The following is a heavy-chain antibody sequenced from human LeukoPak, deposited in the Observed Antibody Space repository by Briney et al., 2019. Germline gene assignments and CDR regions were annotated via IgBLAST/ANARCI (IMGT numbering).Heavy chain of an antibody. CDR2: IYYSGCT. V-gene: IGHV4-59*01. J-gene: IGHJ6*03. D-gene: IGHD3-22*01. CDR1: NGSRNNYL. Sequence: SETLSLTSTVSNGSRNNYLWSWIRQSAEKGLDGSGNIYYSGCTNYNPSLKSRVTISVDTSKTQFSLKLSSVTAADTAVYYCARPSEGRYYYDSSGFSYYYYYMDVWGKGTTVTISS. CDR3: ARPSEGRYYYDSSGFSYYYYYMDV.